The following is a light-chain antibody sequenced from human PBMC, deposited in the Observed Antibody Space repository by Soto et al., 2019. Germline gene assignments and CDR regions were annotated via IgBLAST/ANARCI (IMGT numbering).Light chain of an antibody. V-gene: IGKV1-12*01. CDR2: AVS. Sequence: DIPMTESPASLFASVGDRVTITCQATQDINIYLNWYQQKPGKAPELLIYAVSYLQSGVPSRFSGSGSGTDFTLTISSLQPEDFATYFCKQSSAFPLTFGGGTKVDIK. CDR1: QDINIY. J-gene: IGKJ4*01. CDR3: KQSSAFPLT.